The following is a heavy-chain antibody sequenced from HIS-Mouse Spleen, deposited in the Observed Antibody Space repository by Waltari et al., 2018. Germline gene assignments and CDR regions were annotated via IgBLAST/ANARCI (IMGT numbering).Heavy chain of an antibody. CDR2: IYYRGGT. V-gene: IGHV4-39*07. J-gene: IGHJ5*02. Sequence: QLQLQESGPGLVKPSETLSLTCTVSGGSISSSSYYWGWIRQPPGKGLEWIGSIYYRGGTYEKPSRKSRGTIAVDTSKNQCSLKLSAVTAADTAVYYCARGSYTGYNWFDPWGQGTLVTVSS. CDR1: GGSISSSSYY. CDR3: ARGSYTGYNWFDP. D-gene: IGHD2-2*02.